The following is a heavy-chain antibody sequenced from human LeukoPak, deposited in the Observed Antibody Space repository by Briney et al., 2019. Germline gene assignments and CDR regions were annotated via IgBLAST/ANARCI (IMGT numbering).Heavy chain of an antibody. J-gene: IGHJ3*02. CDR2: IKDDGSEE. CDR1: GFTFSPYW. V-gene: IGHV3-7*01. D-gene: IGHD3-10*01. Sequence: GGSLRLSCAASGFTFSPYWISWVRQAPGKGLEWVATIKDDGSEEYYVDSVEGRFTISRDNAKKSLYLQMGSLRAEDTAVYFCARLAPYYGTGIIWGQGTVVTVSS. CDR3: ARLAPYYGTGII.